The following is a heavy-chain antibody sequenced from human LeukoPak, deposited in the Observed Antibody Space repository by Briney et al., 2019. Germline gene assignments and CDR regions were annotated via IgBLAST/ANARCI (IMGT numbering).Heavy chain of an antibody. Sequence: SETLSLTCTVSGGSISSNSHYWTWIRQPPGKGLEWIGSMYYSGNTYHNSSLKSRLTISIDTSQNQFSLRLTSVTAADTAVYYCSRYSSSLGWFDPWGQGTLVTVSS. CDR3: SRYSSSLGWFDP. D-gene: IGHD6-19*01. V-gene: IGHV4-39*01. J-gene: IGHJ5*02. CDR1: GGSISSNSHY. CDR2: MYYSGNT.